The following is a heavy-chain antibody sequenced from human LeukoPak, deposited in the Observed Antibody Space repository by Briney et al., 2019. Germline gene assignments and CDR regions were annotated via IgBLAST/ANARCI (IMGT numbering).Heavy chain of an antibody. J-gene: IGHJ3*02. Sequence: GGSLRLSCAASGFTFSSYSMKWGRQAPGKRLEWISYISGTSSIIYYTPSVKGRFTISRDNGKYSLYLQMNSLRDDDTAVYFCARGTWDGDRTFDIWGQGAMVTVSS. V-gene: IGHV3-48*02. D-gene: IGHD5-24*01. CDR1: GFTFSSYS. CDR3: ARGTWDGDRTFDI. CDR2: ISGTSSII.